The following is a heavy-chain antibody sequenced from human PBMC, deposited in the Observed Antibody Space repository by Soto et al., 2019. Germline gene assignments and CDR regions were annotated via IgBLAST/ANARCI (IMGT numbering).Heavy chain of an antibody. Sequence: EVQLLESGGGLVQPGGSLRLSCAASGFTFSSYAMSWVRQAPGKGLEWVSAISGSGGSTYYADSVKGRFTISRDNSKNTLYLQMNSLRAEDTAVYYCARQRITIFGVVIVSNVLPYFDYWGQGTLVTVSS. V-gene: IGHV3-23*01. CDR3: ARQRITIFGVVIVSNVLPYFDY. J-gene: IGHJ4*02. CDR2: ISGSGGST. D-gene: IGHD3-3*01. CDR1: GFTFSSYA.